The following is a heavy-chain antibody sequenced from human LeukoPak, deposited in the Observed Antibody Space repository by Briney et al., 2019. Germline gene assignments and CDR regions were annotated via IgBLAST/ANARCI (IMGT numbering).Heavy chain of an antibody. Sequence: ETLSLTCAVYGGSFSGYYWSWIRQPPGKGLEWIGEINHSGSTNYNPSLKSRVTISVDTSKNQFSLKLSSVTAADTAVYYCARDSRRDGYNLDYWGRGTLVTVSS. CDR3: ARDSRRDGYNLDY. CDR1: GGSFSGYY. J-gene: IGHJ4*02. CDR2: INHSGST. D-gene: IGHD5-24*01. V-gene: IGHV4-34*01.